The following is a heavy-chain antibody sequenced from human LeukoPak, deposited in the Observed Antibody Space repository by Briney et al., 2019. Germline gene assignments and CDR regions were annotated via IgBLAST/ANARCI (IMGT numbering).Heavy chain of an antibody. CDR3: TKGDSYDSNGSSFDY. CDR2: INWNGGSI. V-gene: IGHV3-9*03. CDR1: GFTFDDYA. Sequence: GGSLRLSCAASGFTFDDYAMHWVRQAPGKGLEWVSTINWNGGSIGYADSVKGRFTISRDNAKHSLYLQLHSLRAEDMALYYCTKGDSYDSNGSSFDYWGQGTLVTVSS. J-gene: IGHJ4*02. D-gene: IGHD3-22*01.